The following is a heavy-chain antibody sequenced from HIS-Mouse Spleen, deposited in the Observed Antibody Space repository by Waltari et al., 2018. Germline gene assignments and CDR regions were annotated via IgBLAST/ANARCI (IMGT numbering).Heavy chain of an antibody. CDR1: GGSISSYY. CDR2: IYTSGST. CDR3: ARDFHDFWSGYYGGDKKHDAFDI. Sequence: QVQLQESGPGLVKPSETLSLTCTVSGGSISSYYLSWIRQPPGKGLEWIGRIYTSGSTNYNPSLKSRVTMSVDTSKNQFSLKLSSVTAADTAVYYCARDFHDFWSGYYGGDKKHDAFDIWGQGTMVTVSS. J-gene: IGHJ3*02. V-gene: IGHV4-4*07. D-gene: IGHD3-3*01.